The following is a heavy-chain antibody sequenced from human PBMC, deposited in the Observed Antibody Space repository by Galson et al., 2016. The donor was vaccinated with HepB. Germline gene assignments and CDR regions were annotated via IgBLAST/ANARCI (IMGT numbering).Heavy chain of an antibody. J-gene: IGHJ3*02. Sequence: ETLSLTCTVSGGSINSGSYFWGWIRQPPGRGLEWIGNIFHSGSTYYNPSFKSRVTISVDTSKNQFSVKLRSVTAADTAVYYCARRAACRTATCYEGAFDMWGQGTMVTVSS. CDR3: ARRAACRTATCYEGAFDM. CDR1: GGSINSGSYF. V-gene: IGHV4-39*01. D-gene: IGHD3-9*01. CDR2: IFHSGST.